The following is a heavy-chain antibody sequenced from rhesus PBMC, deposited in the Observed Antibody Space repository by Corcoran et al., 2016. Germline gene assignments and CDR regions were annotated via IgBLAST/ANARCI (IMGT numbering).Heavy chain of an antibody. J-gene: IGHJ6*01. CDR3: AAFYGLDS. CDR2: ISGSRGSA. V-gene: IGHV4-173*01. CDR1: GGSVSSDY. Sequence: QLQLQESGPGMVKPSETLSLTCAVSGGSVSSDYWTWFRQPPGKGLEWIGRISGSRGSADYNPSLKTRVTISTDTSKNQFSLNLRSVTAADTAVYYCAAFYGLDSWGQGVVVTVSS.